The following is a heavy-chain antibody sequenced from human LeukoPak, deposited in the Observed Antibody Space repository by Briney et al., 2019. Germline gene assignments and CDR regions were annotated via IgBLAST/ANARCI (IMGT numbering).Heavy chain of an antibody. D-gene: IGHD3-10*01. CDR3: AGAPLWFGESPDY. Sequence: GGSLRLSCAASGFTVSSNYMSWVRQAPGKGLEWVSVIYSGGSTYYADSVKGRFTVSRDNSKNTLYLQMNSLRAEDTAVYYCAGAPLWFGESPDYWGQGTLVTVSS. V-gene: IGHV3-66*01. CDR1: GFTVSSNY. J-gene: IGHJ4*02. CDR2: IYSGGST.